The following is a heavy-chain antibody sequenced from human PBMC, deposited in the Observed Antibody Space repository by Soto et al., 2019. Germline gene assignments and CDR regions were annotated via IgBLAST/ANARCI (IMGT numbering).Heavy chain of an antibody. V-gene: IGHV4-4*02. Sequence: SETLSLTCAVSSGSIDNVYWWSWVRQSPGKGLEWIGETYHDGVTNYNPSLKGRVTISVDTSKNQFSLKLNSVTAADTAVYYCARLYGLDAFDIWGQGTMVTVSS. J-gene: IGHJ3*02. CDR1: SGSIDNVYW. CDR3: ARLYGLDAFDI. CDR2: TYHDGVT. D-gene: IGHD3-16*02.